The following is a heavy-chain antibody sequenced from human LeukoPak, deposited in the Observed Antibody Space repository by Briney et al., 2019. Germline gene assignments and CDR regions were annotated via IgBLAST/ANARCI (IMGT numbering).Heavy chain of an antibody. V-gene: IGHV3-11*01. CDR3: ARVPTAGHNDH. J-gene: IGHJ4*02. Sequence: GGSLRLSCAASGFTFSDYYMSWIRQAPGKGLEWVSYISSSGSTIYYADSVKGRFTISRDNAKNSLYLQMNSLRAEDTAMYYCARVPTAGHNDHWGQGTLDTVSS. CDR1: GFTFSDYY. CDR2: ISSSGSTI.